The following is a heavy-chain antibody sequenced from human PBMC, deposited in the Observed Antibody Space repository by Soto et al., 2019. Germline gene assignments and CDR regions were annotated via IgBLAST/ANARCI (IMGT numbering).Heavy chain of an antibody. CDR2: IYHSGST. D-gene: IGHD3-22*01. Sequence: SETLSLTCAVSGASVTSDDYYWSWIRQPPGKGLEWIGYIYHSGSTYYNPSLKSRVSISIDTSQNQFSLKLTSLTAADTAVYYCARDPIFYYASSGYGGSYFDYWGQGSRVT. V-gene: IGHV4-30-4*01. CDR3: ARDPIFYYASSGYGGSYFDY. CDR1: GASVTSDDYY. J-gene: IGHJ4*02.